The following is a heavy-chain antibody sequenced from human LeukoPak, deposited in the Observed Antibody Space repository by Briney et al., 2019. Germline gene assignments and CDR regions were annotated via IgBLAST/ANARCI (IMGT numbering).Heavy chain of an antibody. CDR2: IKQDGSEK. V-gene: IGHV3-7*01. D-gene: IGHD3-10*01. CDR1: GFTFSSYW. J-gene: IGHJ3*02. Sequence: GGSLRLSCAASGFTFSSYWMSWVRQAPGKGLEWVANIKQDGSEKYYVDSVKGRFTISRDNAKNSLYLQMNSLRAEDTAVYYCASFPPYMVRTDAFDIWRQGTMVTVSS. CDR3: ASFPPYMVRTDAFDI.